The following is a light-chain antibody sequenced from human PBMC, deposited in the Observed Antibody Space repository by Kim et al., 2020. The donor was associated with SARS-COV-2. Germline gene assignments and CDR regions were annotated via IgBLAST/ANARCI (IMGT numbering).Light chain of an antibody. V-gene: IGKV3D-7*01. CDR2: GAS. CDR3: KKDYNLPPWT. J-gene: IGKJ1*01. Sequence: PGERANPSCRARQSVSSSYLTWYKQKPGQEPRHLIYGASTSATGIPARCSGSGYGTDFTLTIRSLQPEDFAVYYGKKDYNLPPWTFGQGTKVDIK. CDR1: QSVSSSY.